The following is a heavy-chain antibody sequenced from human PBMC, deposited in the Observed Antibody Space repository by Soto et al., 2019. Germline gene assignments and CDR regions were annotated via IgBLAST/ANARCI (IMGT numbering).Heavy chain of an antibody. J-gene: IGHJ4*02. CDR3: ARVLSGSSLFDY. D-gene: IGHD1-26*01. V-gene: IGHV4-59*01. CDR2: ISYSGNT. CDR1: GGSIISDY. Sequence: SETLSLTCTVSGGSIISDYWSWIRQPPGKGLEWIGYISYSGNTNYNPSLKSLVTISVDTSKKQFSLKLRSVAAADTAVYYCARVLSGSSLFDYWGQGMLVTVSS.